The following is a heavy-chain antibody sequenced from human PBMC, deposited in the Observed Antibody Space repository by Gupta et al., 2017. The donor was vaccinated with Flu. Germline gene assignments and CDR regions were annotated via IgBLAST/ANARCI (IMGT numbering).Heavy chain of an antibody. CDR2: TYYRTKWYE. CDR3: ARAYFGSGPGYYFDY. CDR1: VSGIGVA. V-gene: IGHV6-1*01. J-gene: IGHJ4*02. D-gene: IGHD3-10*01. Sequence: VSGIGVAWNWIRQSPSRGLEWLGRTYYRTKWYEDYSVSLKSRMIIKPDTSGNRFSLQLNSVTPEDTALYFCARAYFGSGPGYYFDYWGQGTLVTVSS.